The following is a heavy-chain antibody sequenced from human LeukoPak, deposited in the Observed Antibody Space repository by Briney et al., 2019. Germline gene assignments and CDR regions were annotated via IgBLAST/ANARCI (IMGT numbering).Heavy chain of an antibody. CDR3: TRDADGNFDH. CDR2: ISRNGDTI. Sequence: GSLRLPCAASGFTFSPYSMNWVRQAPGKGLEWVSYISRNGDTIYYADSVKGRFTISRDNAKSSMYLQMSSLRVEDTAMYYCTRDADGNFDHWGQGTLVTVSS. CDR1: GFTFSPYS. J-gene: IGHJ4*02. D-gene: IGHD4-17*01. V-gene: IGHV3-48*01.